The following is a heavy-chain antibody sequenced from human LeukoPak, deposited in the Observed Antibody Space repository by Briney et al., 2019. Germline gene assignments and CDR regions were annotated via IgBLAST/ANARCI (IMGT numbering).Heavy chain of an antibody. CDR1: GFTFSGYG. CDR2: IRYDESYQ. V-gene: IGHV3-30*02. CDR3: AAIAAAALY. J-gene: IGHJ4*02. Sequence: GGSLRLSCAASGFTFSGYGMHWVRQAPGKGPEWVAYIRYDESYQYYVDSVRDRFTISRDNSKNMLFLQMNSLGAEDTAVYYCAAIAAAALYWGQGTQVTVSS. D-gene: IGHD6-25*01.